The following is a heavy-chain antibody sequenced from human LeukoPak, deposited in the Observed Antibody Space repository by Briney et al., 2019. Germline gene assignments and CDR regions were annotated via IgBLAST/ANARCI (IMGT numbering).Heavy chain of an antibody. V-gene: IGHV4-59*08. CDR3: ARHFTGPGTYTPYFGMDV. D-gene: IGHD3-16*01. CDR2: IFYSGGT. CDR1: GGSISNYY. J-gene: IGHJ6*04. Sequence: PSETLSLTCIVSGGSISNYYWSWIRQPPGKGLEWIGYIFYSGGTNYNPSLKSRVTISVDTSKNQFSLKLSSVTAADTAVYYCARHFTGPGTYTPYFGMDVWGKGTTVTVSS.